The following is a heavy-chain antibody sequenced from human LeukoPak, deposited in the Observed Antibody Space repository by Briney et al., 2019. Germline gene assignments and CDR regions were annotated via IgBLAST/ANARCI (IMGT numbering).Heavy chain of an antibody. CDR1: GGSISSYY. Sequence: PSETLSLTCTVSGGSISSYYWSWIRQPPGKGLEGIGYIYYSGSTNYNPSLKSRVTISVHTSKNQFSLKLSSVTAADTAVYYCARVRNDHDAFDIWGQGTMVTVSS. V-gene: IGHV4-59*01. J-gene: IGHJ3*02. CDR2: IYYSGST. CDR3: ARVRNDHDAFDI. D-gene: IGHD1-1*01.